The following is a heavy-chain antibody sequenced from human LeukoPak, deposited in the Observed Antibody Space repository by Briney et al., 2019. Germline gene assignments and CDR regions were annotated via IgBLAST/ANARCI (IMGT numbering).Heavy chain of an antibody. V-gene: IGHV1-2*06. CDR2: LNPNSGGT. J-gene: IGHJ4*02. CDR3: ARDFERPDY. CDR1: GYTFTDYF. Sequence: ASVKVSCNASGYTFTDYFIHWVRQAPAQGLEWMGRLNPNSGGTNYAQKVQGMVTMTRDTSISTAYMELSRLRSDDTAVYYCARDFERPDYWGQGTLVTVSS.